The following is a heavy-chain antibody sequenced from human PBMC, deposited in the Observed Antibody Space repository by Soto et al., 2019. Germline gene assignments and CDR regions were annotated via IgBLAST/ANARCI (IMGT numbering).Heavy chain of an antibody. CDR2: ISGSGGST. D-gene: IGHD2-2*01. J-gene: IGHJ4*02. V-gene: IGHV3-23*01. CDR1: GFTFSSYA. Sequence: GGSLRLSXAASGFTFSSYAMSWVRQAPGKGLEWVSAISGSGGSTYYADSVKGRFTISRDNSKNTPYLQMNSLRAEDTAVYYCASGGLPAPYYFDYWGQGTLVTVSS. CDR3: ASGGLPAPYYFDY.